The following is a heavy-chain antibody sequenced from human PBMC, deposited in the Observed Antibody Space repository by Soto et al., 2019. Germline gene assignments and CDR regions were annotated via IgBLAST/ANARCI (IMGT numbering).Heavy chain of an antibody. V-gene: IGHV3-33*03. D-gene: IGHD1-7*01. CDR3: AAATTWNFHFPY. J-gene: IGHJ4*02. CDR1: GFTISTHG. Sequence: QAQLVESGGGVVQPGTSLRLSCAASGFTISTHGMHWVRQAPGKGLELLANIWYDGSNKFYAESVKGRFSISKDNSKNTLYLQMSSLRAEDTAVYYCAAATTWNFHFPYWGQGTQVTVSS. CDR2: IWYDGSNK.